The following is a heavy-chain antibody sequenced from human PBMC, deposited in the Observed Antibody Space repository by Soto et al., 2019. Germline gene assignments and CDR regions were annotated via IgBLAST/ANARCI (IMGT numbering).Heavy chain of an antibody. CDR2: ISFDESDK. CDR1: GITFRNYG. Sequence: QVQMVESGGGVVQPGRSLRLSCAASGITFRNYGIHWVRQAPGKGLEWVAVISFDESDKYYSDSLKGRFNISRANSKNTLCLQMNLLRTEATAVYYCAQDRASFIPPYYYYSGMHVWGQGTTVTVSS. J-gene: IGHJ6*02. D-gene: IGHD1-26*01. CDR3: AQDRASFIPPYYYYSGMHV. V-gene: IGHV3-30*18.